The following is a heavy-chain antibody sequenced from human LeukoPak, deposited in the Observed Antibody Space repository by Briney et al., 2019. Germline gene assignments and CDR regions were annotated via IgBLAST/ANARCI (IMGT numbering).Heavy chain of an antibody. CDR2: IYISGSGST. Sequence: SETLSLTCTVSGGSISSYYWSWIRQPAGKGLEWIGRIYISGSGSTNYNPSLKSRVTMSVDTSKNQFSLKLSSVTAADTAVYYCARDPLPGGSGSFSPEDYWGQGTLVTVSS. CDR1: GGSISSYY. CDR3: ARDPLPGGSGSFSPEDY. D-gene: IGHD3-10*01. J-gene: IGHJ4*02. V-gene: IGHV4-4*07.